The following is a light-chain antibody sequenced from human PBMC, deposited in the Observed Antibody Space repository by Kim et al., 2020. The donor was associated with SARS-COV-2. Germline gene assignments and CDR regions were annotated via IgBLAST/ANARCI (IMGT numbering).Light chain of an antibody. V-gene: IGLV2-14*03. CDR3: SSYTSSRNWV. Sequence: GQSLTISCTRRTGDVGAYKSVSWYQQQPGSPPQCLVFDDTHRPSGVSNRFSGSRSGNTASLTISGLQAEDEADYYCSSYTSSRNWVFGGGTQLTVL. J-gene: IGLJ3*02. CDR1: TGDVGAYKS. CDR2: DDT.